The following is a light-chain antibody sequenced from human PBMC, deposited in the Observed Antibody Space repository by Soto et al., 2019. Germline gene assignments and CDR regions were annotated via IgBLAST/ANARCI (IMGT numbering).Light chain of an antibody. CDR1: SGHSSNI. J-gene: IGLJ7*01. Sequence: QSVLTQSSSASASLGSSVKLTCTLSSGHSSNIIAWHQQQPGKAPRYLMKLEGSGSYNKGSGVPDRFSGSSSGADRYLTISALQFEDEADYYCETWDSNTRVFGGGTQLTVL. V-gene: IGLV4-60*02. CDR2: LEGSGSY. CDR3: ETWDSNTRV.